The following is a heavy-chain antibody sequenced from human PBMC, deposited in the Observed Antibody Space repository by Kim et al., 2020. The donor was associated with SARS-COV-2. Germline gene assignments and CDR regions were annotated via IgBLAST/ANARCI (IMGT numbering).Heavy chain of an antibody. CDR2: IYYSGST. CDR1: GGSISSYY. V-gene: IGHV4-59*01. CDR3: ARGYCSSTSCYTFSLYYYYYMDV. J-gene: IGHJ6*03. D-gene: IGHD2-2*02. Sequence: SETLSLTCTVSGGSISSYYWSWIRQPPGKGLEWIWYIYYSGSTNYNPSLKSRVTISVDTSKNHFSLKLSSVTAADTAVYYCARGYCSSTSCYTFSLYYYYYMDVWGKGTTVTVSS.